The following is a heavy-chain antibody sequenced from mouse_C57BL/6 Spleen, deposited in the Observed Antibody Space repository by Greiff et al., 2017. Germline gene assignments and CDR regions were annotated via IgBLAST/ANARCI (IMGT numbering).Heavy chain of an antibody. D-gene: IGHD1-1*01. CDR3: ANYYGSRRYFDV. CDR2: INPNNGGT. CDR1: GYTFTDYY. J-gene: IGHJ1*03. V-gene: IGHV1-26*01. Sequence: VQLQQSGPELVKPGASVKISCKASGYTFTDYYMNWVKQSHGKSLEWIGDINPNNGGTSYNQKFKGKATLTVDKSSSTAYMELRNLTSEDSAVYYCANYYGSRRYFDVWGTGTTVTVSS.